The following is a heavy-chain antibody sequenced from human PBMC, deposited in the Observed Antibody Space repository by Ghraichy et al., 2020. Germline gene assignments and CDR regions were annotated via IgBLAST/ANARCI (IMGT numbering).Heavy chain of an antibody. Sequence: SETLSLTCTVSGGSISSYYWSWIRQPPGKGLEWIGYIYYSGSTNYNPSLKSRVTISVDTSKNQFSLKLSSVTAADTAVYYCARDRGPYYYDSSGSCMDVWGQGNRFTV. CDR2: IYYSGST. J-gene: IGHJ6*02. D-gene: IGHD3-22*01. CDR3: ARDRGPYYYDSSGSCMDV. V-gene: IGHV4-59*01. CDR1: GGSISSYY.